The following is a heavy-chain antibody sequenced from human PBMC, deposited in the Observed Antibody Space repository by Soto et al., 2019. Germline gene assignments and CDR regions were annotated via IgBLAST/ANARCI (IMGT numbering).Heavy chain of an antibody. CDR3: ARDNGYGHFDS. CDR1: GASISSGRSY. J-gene: IGHJ4*02. V-gene: IGHV4-31*03. Sequence: PSETLSLTCSVSGASISSGRSYWSGIRQHPGKGLEWIGYMFYSGSTYYHPSLKSRVNISADTSKNQFSLRLTSVTPADTAVYYCARDNGYGHFDSWGQGTLVTVSS. D-gene: IGHD5-12*01. CDR2: MFYSGST.